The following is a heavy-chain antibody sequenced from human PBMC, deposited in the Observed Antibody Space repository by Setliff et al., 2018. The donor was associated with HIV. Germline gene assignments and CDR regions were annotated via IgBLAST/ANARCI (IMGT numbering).Heavy chain of an antibody. CDR1: GDSITTNY. CDR3: ARSIKAALRAGAFDV. D-gene: IGHD2-15*01. Sequence: SETLSLTCTVSGDSITTNYWSWIRQSPGKGLEWIGSIYYGGSTNYNPSLKSRVTISLDTSRNQVFLNLTSVTAADTAVYYCARSIKAALRAGAFDVWGRGTMVTVSS. CDR2: IYYGGST. V-gene: IGHV4-59*01. J-gene: IGHJ3*01.